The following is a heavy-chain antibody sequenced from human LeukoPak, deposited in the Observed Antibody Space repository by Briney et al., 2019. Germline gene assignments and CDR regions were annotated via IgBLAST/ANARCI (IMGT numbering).Heavy chain of an antibody. D-gene: IGHD6-19*01. CDR1: GGSISSSSYY. Sequence: SETLSLTCTVSGGSISSSSYYWGWIRQPPGKGLEWIGSIYYSGSTYYNPSLKSRVTISVDTSKNQFSLKLSFVTAADTAVYYCARPQVGSGWYSIDYWGQGTLVTVSS. CDR3: ARPQVGSGWYSIDY. CDR2: IYYSGST. J-gene: IGHJ4*02. V-gene: IGHV4-39*01.